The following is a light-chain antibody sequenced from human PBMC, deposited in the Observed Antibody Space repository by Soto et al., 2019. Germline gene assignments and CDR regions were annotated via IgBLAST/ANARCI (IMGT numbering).Light chain of an antibody. Sequence: DIQMTQSPSSLSASVGDRVTITCRASQGISNYLAWYQQKPGKVPKLLIYAASTLQSGVPSRFSGSGSGTDFTLIISSLQPEDVATYYCQEYNSAPTFGQGTRLENK. CDR3: QEYNSAPT. CDR2: AAS. CDR1: QGISNY. J-gene: IGKJ5*01. V-gene: IGKV1-27*01.